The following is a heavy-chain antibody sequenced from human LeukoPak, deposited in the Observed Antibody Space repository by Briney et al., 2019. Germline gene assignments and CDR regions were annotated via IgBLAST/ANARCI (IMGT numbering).Heavy chain of an antibody. CDR1: LYTFTSFG. CDR3: ARDLQHYSGNPLGY. CDR2: ISGYNSDT. D-gene: IGHD4-23*01. J-gene: IGHJ4*02. V-gene: IGHV1-18*01. Sequence: ASVKVSCKDSLYTFTSFGSSWVRQAPGLGVECMGCISGYNSDTNYAQKFQGRVTMTTDTSTSTEYMQLRRLRSDDTAEYYCARDLQHYSGNPLGYWGQGTLVTVSS.